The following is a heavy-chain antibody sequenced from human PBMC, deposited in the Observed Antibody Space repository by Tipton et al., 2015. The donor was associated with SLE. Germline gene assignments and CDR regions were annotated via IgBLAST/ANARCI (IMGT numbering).Heavy chain of an antibody. CDR1: GASISSSSYY. J-gene: IGHJ4*02. D-gene: IGHD1-7*01. V-gene: IGHV4-39*07. CDR2: THYSGST. Sequence: TLSLTCTVSGASISSSSYYWGWIRQSSGKGLQWIGTTHYSGSTFYTPSLKSRVTISVDRSKNQFSLNLSSVTAADTAVYYCARDRGTTFFDFWGQGTLVTVSS. CDR3: ARDRGTTFFDF.